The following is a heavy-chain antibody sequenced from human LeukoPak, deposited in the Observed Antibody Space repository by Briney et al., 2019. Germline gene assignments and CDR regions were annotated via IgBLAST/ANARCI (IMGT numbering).Heavy chain of an antibody. D-gene: IGHD3-10*01. CDR3: ARDMYDNGWTSFDY. Sequence: GGSLRLSCAASGFTFSNYDMHWVRQAPGKGLEWVAVISFDGTNTYYANSVQGRFTISRDNSKNTLYLQMNSLRAEDTALYYCARDMYDNGWTSFDYWGQGTLVTVSS. V-gene: IGHV3-30-3*01. CDR2: ISFDGTNT. J-gene: IGHJ4*02. CDR1: GFTFSNYD.